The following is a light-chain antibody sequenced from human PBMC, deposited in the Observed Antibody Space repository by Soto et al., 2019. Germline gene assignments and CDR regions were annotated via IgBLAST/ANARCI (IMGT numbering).Light chain of an antibody. CDR2: DAS. CDR3: QQYNSYPRT. V-gene: IGKV1-5*01. CDR1: QSISSW. J-gene: IGKJ1*01. Sequence: DIQMTQSPSTLSSSVGERVTITCRASQSISSWLAWYQQKPGKAATLLIYDASSLESGVPSRFSGSGSGTEFTLTISSLQPDDFATYYCQQYNSYPRTFGQGTKVEIK.